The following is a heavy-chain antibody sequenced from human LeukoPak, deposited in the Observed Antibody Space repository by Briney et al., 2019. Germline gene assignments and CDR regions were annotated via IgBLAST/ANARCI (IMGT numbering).Heavy chain of an antibody. V-gene: IGHV3-53*01. Sequence: PGGSLRLSCVASGFTVSSNYMSWVRQAPGKGPEWVSVFYSGGNTYYADSVKGRFTISRDTSKNTLYLQMDSLRGEDTAVYYCARGGGAYCGDDCRRTFDYWGQGTLVTVSS. CDR3: ARGGGAYCGDDCRRTFDY. CDR1: GFTVSSNY. J-gene: IGHJ4*02. D-gene: IGHD2-21*02. CDR2: FYSGGNT.